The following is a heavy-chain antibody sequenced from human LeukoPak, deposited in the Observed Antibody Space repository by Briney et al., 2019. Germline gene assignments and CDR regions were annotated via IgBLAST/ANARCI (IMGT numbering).Heavy chain of an antibody. D-gene: IGHD4-17*01. CDR3: ARRGANDFGDSAGNFAYDI. V-gene: IGHV4-34*01. CDR2: IKHSGHT. CDR1: GGSLSPYW. Sequence: SETLSLTCEVYGGSLSPYWWSWIRQPPGKGLEWIGEIKHSGHTNYNPSLKSRVTISVDTSKKQFSLKLSSVTVADTALYFCARRGANDFGDSAGNFAYDIWGQGTMVTASS. J-gene: IGHJ3*02.